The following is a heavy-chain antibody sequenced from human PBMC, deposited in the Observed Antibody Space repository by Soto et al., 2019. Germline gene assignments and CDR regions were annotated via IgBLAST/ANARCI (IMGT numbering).Heavy chain of an antibody. CDR2: ISSSSSYT. CDR1: GFTFSDYY. CDR3: ARDHHRYSGYDYVDY. V-gene: IGHV3-11*06. J-gene: IGHJ4*02. D-gene: IGHD5-12*01. Sequence: QVQLVESGGGLVKPGGSLRLSCVASGFTFSDYYMSWIRQAPGKGLEWVSYISSSSSYTNYADSVKGRFTISRDNAKNSLYLQMNSMRGEDTAVYYCARDHHRYSGYDYVDYWGQGTLVTVSS.